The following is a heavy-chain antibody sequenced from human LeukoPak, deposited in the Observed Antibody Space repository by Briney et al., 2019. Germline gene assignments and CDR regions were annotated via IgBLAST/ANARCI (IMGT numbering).Heavy chain of an antibody. CDR2: IKQDGSEK. CDR1: GFTFSSYW. D-gene: IGHD3-10*01. Sequence: GGSLRLSCAASGFTFSSYWMSWVRQVPGKGLEWVANIKQDGSEKYYVDSVKGRFTISRDNAKNSLYLQMNSLRAEDTAVYYCARRTLNYYGSGSYDYWGQGTLVTVSS. J-gene: IGHJ4*02. CDR3: ARRTLNYYGSGSYDY. V-gene: IGHV3-7*01.